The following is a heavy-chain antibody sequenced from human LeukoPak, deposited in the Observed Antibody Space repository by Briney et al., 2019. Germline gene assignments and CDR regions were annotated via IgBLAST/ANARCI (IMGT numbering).Heavy chain of an antibody. D-gene: IGHD6-13*01. CDR3: ARHVSRIAAAGYYYYYMDV. J-gene: IGHJ6*03. Sequence: SETLSLTCTVSGGSISSSSYYWGWIRQPPGKGLEWIGSINHSGSTNYNPSLKSRVTISVDTSKNQFSLKLSSVTAADTAVYYCARHVSRIAAAGYYYYYMDVRGKGTTVTISS. V-gene: IGHV4-39*01. CDR1: GGSISSSSYY. CDR2: INHSGST.